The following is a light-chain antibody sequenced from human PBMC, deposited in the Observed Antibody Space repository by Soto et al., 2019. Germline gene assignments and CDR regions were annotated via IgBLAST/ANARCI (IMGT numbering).Light chain of an antibody. V-gene: IGLV1-51*02. CDR1: SSDIGNNY. Sequence: QSLLSHPPSVSAAPGQKVTISCSGSSSDIGNNYVSWYQHLPGTAPKLLIYETNKRPSGIPDRFSGSKSGTSATLGITGLQTGDEANYYCGTWDSSLGADVFGTGTKVTVL. CDR2: ETN. J-gene: IGLJ1*01. CDR3: GTWDSSLGADV.